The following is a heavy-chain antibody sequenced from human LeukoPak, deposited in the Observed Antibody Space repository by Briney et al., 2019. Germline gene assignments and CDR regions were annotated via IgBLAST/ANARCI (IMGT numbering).Heavy chain of an antibody. J-gene: IGHJ3*02. D-gene: IGHD4-23*01. CDR1: LYTFTGYY. Sequence: ASVKDSCKASLYTFTGYYMHWVRQAPGQGLERMGWINPNSGGTNYAQKFQGRVTMTRDTSISTAYMELSRLRSDDTAVYYCARGRRMVTPLCAFDIWGQGTMVTVSS. CDR2: INPNSGGT. CDR3: ARGRRMVTPLCAFDI. V-gene: IGHV1-2*02.